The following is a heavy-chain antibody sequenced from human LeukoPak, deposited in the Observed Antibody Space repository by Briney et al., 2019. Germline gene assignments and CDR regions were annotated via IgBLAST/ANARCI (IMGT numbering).Heavy chain of an antibody. CDR2: FDPEDGET. V-gene: IGHV1-24*01. CDR1: GHTLTELS. J-gene: IGHJ4*02. Sequence: ASVKVSCKVSGHTLTELSMHWVRQAPGKGLEWMGGFDPEDGETIYAQKFQGRVTMTEDTSTDTAYMELSSLRSEDTAVYYCAKARYSSSWYLWWGQGTLVTVSS. D-gene: IGHD6-13*01. CDR3: AKARYSSSWYLW.